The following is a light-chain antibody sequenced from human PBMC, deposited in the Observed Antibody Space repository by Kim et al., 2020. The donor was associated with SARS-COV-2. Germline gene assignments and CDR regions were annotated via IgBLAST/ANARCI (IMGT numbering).Light chain of an antibody. CDR1: KLGDKY. J-gene: IGLJ2*01. CDR3: QAWDSSTEV. Sequence: SYELTQPPSVSVSPGQTASITCSGDKLGDKYACWYQQKPGQSPVLVIYQDSKRPSGIPERFSGSNSGNTATLTISGTQAMDEAHYYCQAWDSSTEVFGGGTQLTVL. V-gene: IGLV3-1*01. CDR2: QDS.